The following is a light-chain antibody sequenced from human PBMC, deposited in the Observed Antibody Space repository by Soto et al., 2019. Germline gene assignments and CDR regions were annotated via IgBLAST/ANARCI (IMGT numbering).Light chain of an antibody. CDR2: AAS. Sequence: IQLTQSPSSLSASVGDRVTITCRASQDIAIYLAWYQQKPGEAPKLLIYAASTLYGGVQSRFSGSGAGRDFALTITSMQAEEFATDYCKQTNSFPITFGQGTRLDIK. CDR1: QDIAIY. CDR3: KQTNSFPIT. J-gene: IGKJ5*01. V-gene: IGKV1-9*01.